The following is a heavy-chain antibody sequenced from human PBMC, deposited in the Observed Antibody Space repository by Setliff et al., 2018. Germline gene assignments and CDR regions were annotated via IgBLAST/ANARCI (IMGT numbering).Heavy chain of an antibody. D-gene: IGHD2-15*01. J-gene: IGHJ6*02. V-gene: IGHV3-30*02. CDR3: ARRLPYFGMDV. CDR1: GFIFTNFG. Sequence: GGSLRLSCAASGFIFTNFGLHWVRQAPGKGLEWVTFIRYDGTYKYYAESVKGRFTISRDTSKNTLYLEMNSLRAEDTAVYYCARRLPYFGMDVWGQGTTVTVSS. CDR2: IRYDGTYK.